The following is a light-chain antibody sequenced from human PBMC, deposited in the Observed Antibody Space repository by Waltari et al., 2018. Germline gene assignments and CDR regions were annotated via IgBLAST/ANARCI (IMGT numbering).Light chain of an antibody. J-gene: IGLJ1*01. CDR1: DSDVGAYDF. CDR2: EVS. CDR3: SSYTTSSAPGV. V-gene: IGLV2-14*01. Sequence: QSALTQPASVSGSPGQSITIPCSGTDSDVGAYDFVSWYQQHPAKAPHLLIYEVSNRPSGLSKRCSAAKTGNTASLTISGLQAEDEADYYCSSYTTSSAPGVFGTGTRVTVL.